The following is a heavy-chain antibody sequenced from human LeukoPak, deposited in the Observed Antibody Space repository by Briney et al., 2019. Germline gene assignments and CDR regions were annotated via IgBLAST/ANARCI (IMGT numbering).Heavy chain of an antibody. J-gene: IGHJ4*02. CDR1: GFTFTTYA. Sequence: GGSQRLSCAASGFTFTTYAMSWVRQAPGRGLEWVSVISNSGDSTYYADSVKGRFTISRDNSKSTLFLQMSSLRAEDTAIYYCARDGARGAAAGTRGDYWGQGTLVTVSS. CDR3: ARDGARGAAAGTRGDY. V-gene: IGHV3-23*01. D-gene: IGHD6-13*01. CDR2: ISNSGDST.